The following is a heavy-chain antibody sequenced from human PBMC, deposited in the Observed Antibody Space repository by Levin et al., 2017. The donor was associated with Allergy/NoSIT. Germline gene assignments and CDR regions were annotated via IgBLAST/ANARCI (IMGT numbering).Heavy chain of an antibody. CDR1: GFTFDDYA. D-gene: IGHD3-10*01. CDR2: ISWNSGSI. CDR3: ARDNIGLPDAFDI. V-gene: IGHV3-9*01. J-gene: IGHJ3*02. Sequence: GGSLRFSCAASGFTFDDYAMHWVRQAPGKGLEWVSGISWNSGSIGYADSVKGRFTISRDNAKNSLYLQMNSLRTEDTALYYCARDNIGLPDAFDIWGQGTMVIVSS.